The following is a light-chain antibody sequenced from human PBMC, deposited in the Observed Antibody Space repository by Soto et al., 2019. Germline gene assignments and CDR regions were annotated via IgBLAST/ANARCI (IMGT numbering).Light chain of an antibody. CDR2: GAS. Sequence: EIVLTQPPGTLAFSPVERANLSCSASQSVSSSYLAWYQQKPGQAPRLLIYGASSRATGIPDRFSGSGSGTDFTLTISSLQPEDFATYYCQQSYNTPLTFGPGTKVDI. CDR1: QSVSSSY. CDR3: QQSYNTPLT. V-gene: IGKV3-20*01. J-gene: IGKJ3*01.